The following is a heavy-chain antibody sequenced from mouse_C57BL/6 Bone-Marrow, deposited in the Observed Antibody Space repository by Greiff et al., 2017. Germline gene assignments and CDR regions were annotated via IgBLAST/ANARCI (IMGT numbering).Heavy chain of an antibody. CDR2: IYPRGGNT. Sequence: QVQLKESGAELARPGASVKLSCKASGYTFTSYGISWVKQRTGQGLEWIGEIYPRGGNTYYTEKFKGKATLTADKSASTAYMKLRSLTSEDSAVYIGAGPYYYCCGYDCFDYWGQGTTLTVSS. CDR1: GYTFTSYG. CDR3: AGPYYYCCGYDCFDY. J-gene: IGHJ2*01. V-gene: IGHV1-81*01. D-gene: IGHD1-1*01.